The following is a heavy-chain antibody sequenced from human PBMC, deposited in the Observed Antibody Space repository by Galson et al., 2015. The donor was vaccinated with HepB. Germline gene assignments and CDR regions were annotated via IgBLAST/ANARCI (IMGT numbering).Heavy chain of an antibody. CDR2: INDGNGNT. Sequence: SVKVSCKASGYTFTSYAMHWVRQAPGQRLEWMGWINDGNGNTKYSQKFQGRVTITRDTSASTAYMELSSLRSEDTAVYYCASGDIAARPFDYWGQGTLVTVSS. CDR1: GYTFTSYA. CDR3: ASGDIAARPFDY. J-gene: IGHJ4*02. V-gene: IGHV1-3*01. D-gene: IGHD6-6*01.